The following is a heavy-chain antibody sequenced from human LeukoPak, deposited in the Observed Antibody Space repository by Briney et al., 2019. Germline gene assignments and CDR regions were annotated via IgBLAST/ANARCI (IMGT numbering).Heavy chain of an antibody. CDR2: IIPIFGTA. D-gene: IGHD1-7*01. CDR3: ARSHGITGTSRSYSYYYMDV. Sequence: ASVKVSCKASGYTFTSYGISWVRQAPGQGLEWMGGIIPIFGTANYAQKFQGRVTITTDESTSTAYMELSSLRSEDTAVYYCARSHGITGTSRSYSYYYMDVWGKGTTVTVSS. V-gene: IGHV1-69*05. J-gene: IGHJ6*03. CDR1: GYTFTSYG.